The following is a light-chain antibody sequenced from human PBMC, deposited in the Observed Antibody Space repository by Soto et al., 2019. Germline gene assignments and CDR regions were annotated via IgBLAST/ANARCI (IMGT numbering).Light chain of an antibody. CDR1: QRVSND. V-gene: IGKV3-15*01. Sequence: DIVMTQDPATLSVSPGERATLSCRASQRVSNDFAWYQQKPDQAPRLLIYGASTRATGVPARFSGSGSGTEFTLTISSLQSEDFALYYCQQYNKWPLTFGGGTKVDIK. J-gene: IGKJ4*01. CDR2: GAS. CDR3: QQYNKWPLT.